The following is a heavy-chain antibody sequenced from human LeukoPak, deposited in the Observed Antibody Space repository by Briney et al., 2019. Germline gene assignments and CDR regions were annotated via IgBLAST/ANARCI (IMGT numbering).Heavy chain of an antibody. V-gene: IGHV1-24*01. CDR2: FDIEDAET. CDR1: GHSLSDLS. Sequence: GASVKVSCKFSGHSLSDLSIHWVRQAPGKELEWMGGFDIEDAETIYAQEFEGRVIMTEDTATETAYMELSSLKSEDTAVYYCVAEVIEVTMGDYWGQGTLVTVSS. J-gene: IGHJ4*02. D-gene: IGHD4-11*01. CDR3: VAEVIEVTMGDY.